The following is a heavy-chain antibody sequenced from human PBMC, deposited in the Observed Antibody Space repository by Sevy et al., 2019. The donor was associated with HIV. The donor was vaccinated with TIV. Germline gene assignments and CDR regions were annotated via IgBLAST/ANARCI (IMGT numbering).Heavy chain of an antibody. V-gene: IGHV3-33*01. CDR3: ARDLEFYDYGDYGPAFMPDY. CDR2: IWFDGSNT. Sequence: GGSLRLSCAVSGFTFSSYGMHWVRQAPGKGLEWVALIWFDGSNTYYADSVKGRFTISRDIAKNTLYLQMNSLRAEDTAVYYCARDLEFYDYGDYGPAFMPDYWGQGTLVTVSS. D-gene: IGHD4-17*01. J-gene: IGHJ4*02. CDR1: GFTFSSYG.